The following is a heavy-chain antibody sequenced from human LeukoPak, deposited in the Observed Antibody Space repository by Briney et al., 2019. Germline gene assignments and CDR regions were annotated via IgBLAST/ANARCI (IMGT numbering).Heavy chain of an antibody. D-gene: IGHD2-15*01. Sequence: GGSLRLSCAASGFTLSSYWMTWVRQAPGKGLEWVASIKEDGSDKSYMDSVKGRFTISRDSATNSLSLQMSSLRADDTAVYYCAKGGGRFEDWGQGTLVTVSS. CDR2: IKEDGSDK. J-gene: IGHJ4*02. CDR3: AKGGGRFED. CDR1: GFTLSSYW. V-gene: IGHV3-7*05.